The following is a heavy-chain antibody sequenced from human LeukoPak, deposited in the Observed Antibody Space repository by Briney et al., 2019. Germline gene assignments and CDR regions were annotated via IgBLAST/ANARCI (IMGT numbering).Heavy chain of an antibody. J-gene: IGHJ4*02. CDR1: GFTFSSYA. D-gene: IGHD3-9*01. Sequence: PGGSLRLSCAASGFTFSSYAMHWVRQAPGKGLEWVAVISYDGSNKYYADSVRGRFTISRDNSKNTLYLQMNSLRAEDTATYFCAKDAEGIRYFDWLLDFWGQGTLVTVSS. CDR2: ISYDGSNK. CDR3: AKDAEGIRYFDWLLDF. V-gene: IGHV3-30-3*01.